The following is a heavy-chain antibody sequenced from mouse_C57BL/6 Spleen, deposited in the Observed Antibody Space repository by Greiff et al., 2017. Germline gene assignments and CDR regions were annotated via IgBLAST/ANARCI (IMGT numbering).Heavy chain of an antibody. CDR2: IYPGSGNT. Sequence: VQLQQSGAELVRPGASVKLSCKASGYTFTDYYINWVKQRPGQGLEWIARIYPGSGNTYYNEKFKGKATLTAEKSASTAYMQLSSLTSEDSAVYFCARGMEGYFDVWGTGTTVTVSS. V-gene: IGHV1-76*01. J-gene: IGHJ1*03. CDR1: GYTFTDYY. CDR3: ARGMEGYFDV.